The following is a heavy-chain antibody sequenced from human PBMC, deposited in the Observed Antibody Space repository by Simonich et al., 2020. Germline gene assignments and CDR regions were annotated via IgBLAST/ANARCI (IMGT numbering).Heavy chain of an antibody. J-gene: IGHJ6*03. CDR1: GYTFTGYY. CDR2: SNPNVGDT. Sequence: QVQLVQSGAEVKKPGASVKVSCKASGYTFTGYYMHWVRQAPGQGLGGMGWSNPNVGDTNNDQKFQGRVTMTRDTSISTAYMELSRLRSDDTAVYYCARGRIAAAGTYYYYYMDVWGKGTTVTVSS. V-gene: IGHV1-2*02. D-gene: IGHD6-13*01. CDR3: ARGRIAAAGTYYYYYMDV.